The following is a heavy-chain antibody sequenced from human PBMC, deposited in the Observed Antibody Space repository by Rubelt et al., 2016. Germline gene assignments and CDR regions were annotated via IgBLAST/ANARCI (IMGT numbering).Heavy chain of an antibody. CDR1: GGSISGSSYY. V-gene: IGHV4-39*01. Sequence: QQQLQESGPGLVKPSETLSLTCIVSGGSISGSSYYWGWIRQPPGKGLEWIASIFSSGSTSYSPSLKRRGTISVDTSKNQSSLKLKSVTAADTAVYYCARRRTVPQNWFDPWGQGTLVTVSS. CDR3: ARRRTVPQNWFDP. D-gene: IGHD4-17*01. J-gene: IGHJ5*02. CDR2: IFSSGST.